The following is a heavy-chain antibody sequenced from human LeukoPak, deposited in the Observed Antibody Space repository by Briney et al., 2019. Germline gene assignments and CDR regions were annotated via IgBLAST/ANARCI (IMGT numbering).Heavy chain of an antibody. CDR3: AKVRSGWSPFDY. V-gene: IGHV3-7*03. D-gene: IGHD6-19*01. CDR2: MRRDGNEI. J-gene: IGHJ4*02. CDR1: GFILNSYG. Sequence: GGSLRLSCAASGFILNSYGMHWVRQAPGKGLEWVANMRRDGNEIYYLDSVRGRFTISRDNAKNSLYLQMNSLRAEDTARYFCAKVRSGWSPFDYWGQGTLVTVSS.